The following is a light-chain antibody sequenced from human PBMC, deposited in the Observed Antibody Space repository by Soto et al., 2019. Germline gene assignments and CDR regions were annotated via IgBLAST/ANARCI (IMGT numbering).Light chain of an antibody. CDR3: CPDAVSQFF. Sequence: QSALTQPRSVSGSPGQAVTISCSGTSSDVGGYNYVSWYQQHPGKAPKLMIYDVSQRPSGVPDRFSGSKSGNTASLIISGLKDEDDADYSCCPDAVSQFFFGGGTKLPVL. CDR2: DVS. CDR1: SSDVGGYNY. J-gene: IGLJ2*01. V-gene: IGLV2-11*01.